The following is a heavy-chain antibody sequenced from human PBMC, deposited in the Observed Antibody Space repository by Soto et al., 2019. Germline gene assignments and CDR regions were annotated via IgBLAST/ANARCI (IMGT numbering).Heavy chain of an antibody. D-gene: IGHD4-4*01. J-gene: IGHJ6*03. Sequence: SETLSLTCTVSGGSISSYYWSWIGQRPGKGLEWIGYIYYSGSTNYNPSLKSRVTISVDTSKNQFSLKLSSVTAADTAVYYCARGPYSNYPYYYYYMDVWGNGTTVTVSS. CDR2: IYYSGST. CDR1: GGSISSYY. CDR3: ARGPYSNYPYYYYYMDV. V-gene: IGHV4-59*13.